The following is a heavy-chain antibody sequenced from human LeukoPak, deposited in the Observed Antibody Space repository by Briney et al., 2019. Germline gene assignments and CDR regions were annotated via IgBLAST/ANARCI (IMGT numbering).Heavy chain of an antibody. Sequence: SETLSLTCTVSGGSISSGTYYWGWIRQPPGKGLEWIGTIYYSGTTYYYNPSLRGRVTISLDKSKNQFSLKLRSVTATDTAAYYCARYSSSDAFDIWGQGTMVTVSS. D-gene: IGHD6-6*01. CDR3: ARYSSSDAFDI. CDR1: GGSISSGTYY. V-gene: IGHV4-39*01. J-gene: IGHJ3*02. CDR2: IYYSGTTY.